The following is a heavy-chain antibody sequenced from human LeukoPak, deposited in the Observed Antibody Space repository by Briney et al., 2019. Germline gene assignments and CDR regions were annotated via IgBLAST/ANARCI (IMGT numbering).Heavy chain of an antibody. D-gene: IGHD3-22*01. CDR2: IYSGGST. CDR1: GFTVSSNY. Sequence: GGSLRLSCAASGFTVSSNYMSWVRQAPGKGLEWVSVIYSGGSTYYADPVKGRFTISRDNSKNTLYLQMNSLRAEDTAVYYCARWVNYDSSGYYPWGQGTLVTVSS. J-gene: IGHJ5*02. V-gene: IGHV3-53*01. CDR3: ARWVNYDSSGYYP.